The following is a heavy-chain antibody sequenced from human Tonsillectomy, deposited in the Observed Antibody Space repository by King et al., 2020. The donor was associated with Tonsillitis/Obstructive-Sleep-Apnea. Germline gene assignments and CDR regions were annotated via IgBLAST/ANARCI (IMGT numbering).Heavy chain of an antibody. CDR3: ARDLGLRTFLDY. D-gene: IGHD2/OR15-2a*01. Sequence: QLVQSGAEVKKPGASVKVSCRASGYTFTAYFMSWVRQAPGQGLEWMGIINPSGGTTSYAQKFQGRVTMTRDTSTSTVYMELSSLRSEDTAVYYCARDLGLRTFLDYWGQGTLVSVSS. CDR2: INPSGGTT. V-gene: IGHV1-46*01. J-gene: IGHJ4*02. CDR1: GYTFTAYF.